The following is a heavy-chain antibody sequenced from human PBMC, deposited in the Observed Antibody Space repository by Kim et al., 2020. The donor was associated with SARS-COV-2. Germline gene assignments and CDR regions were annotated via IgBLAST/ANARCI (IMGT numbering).Heavy chain of an antibody. V-gene: IGHV3-11*04. D-gene: IGHD3-9*01. Sequence: STIYDADSVKGRLTISRDNAKNSLYLQMNSLRAEDTAVYYCASIDILTGHWGQGTLVTVSS. CDR2: STI. CDR3: ASIDILTGH. J-gene: IGHJ4*02.